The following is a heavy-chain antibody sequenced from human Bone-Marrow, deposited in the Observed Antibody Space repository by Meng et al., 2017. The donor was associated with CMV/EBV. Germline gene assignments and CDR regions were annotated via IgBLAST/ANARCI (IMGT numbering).Heavy chain of an antibody. J-gene: IGHJ3*02. CDR3: ARDVASYGAFDI. CDR2: ISYDGSNK. CDR1: GFTFSSYA. D-gene: IGHD5-18*01. Sequence: GESLKISCAASGFTFSSYAMHWVRQAPGKGLEWVAVISYDGSNKYYADSVKGRFTISRDNSKNTLYLQMNSLRAEDTAVYYCARDVASYGAFDIWGQGTMVTVSS. V-gene: IGHV3-30*04.